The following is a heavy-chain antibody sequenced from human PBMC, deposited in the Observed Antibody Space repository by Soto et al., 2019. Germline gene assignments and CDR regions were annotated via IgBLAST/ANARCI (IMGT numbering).Heavy chain of an antibody. CDR2: IKHDGNEK. J-gene: IGHJ6*02. CDR3: VRATLSWGHYYFRGLDV. CDR1: GFMFGTYW. D-gene: IGHD3-22*01. V-gene: IGHV3-7*01. Sequence: GSLILSCAAPGFMFGTYWMSWVRQAPGKGLEWVANIKHDGNEKYYADSVKGRFTVSRDNVKNFLHLQMSSLRGDDTGVYFCVRATLSWGHYYFRGLDVWGQGTTVTVSS.